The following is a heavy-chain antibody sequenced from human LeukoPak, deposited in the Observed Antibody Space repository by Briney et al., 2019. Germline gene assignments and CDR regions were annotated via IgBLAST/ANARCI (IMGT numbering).Heavy chain of an antibody. CDR3: ARASSGAPRLGYDP. D-gene: IGHD3-22*01. V-gene: IGHV4-31*03. J-gene: IGHJ5*02. CDR1: GGSISSGGYY. CDR2: IYYSGST. Sequence: PSQTLSLTCTVSGGSISSGGYYWSWIRQHPGTGLEWTGYIYYSGSTYYNPSLKSRLTISLDTSKNQFSLHLSSVTAADTAVYYCARASSGAPRLGYDPWGQGTQVTVSS.